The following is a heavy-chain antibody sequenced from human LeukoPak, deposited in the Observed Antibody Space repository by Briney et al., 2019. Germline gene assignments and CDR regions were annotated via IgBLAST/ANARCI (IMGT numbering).Heavy chain of an antibody. CDR2: IYYSGST. J-gene: IGHJ4*02. D-gene: IGHD6-19*01. V-gene: IGHV4-59*01. Sequence: SETLSLTCTVSGGSISSYYWSWIRQPPGKGLEWIGDIYYSGSTNYNPSLTGRVTISVDTSKNQFSLKLNSVTAADTAVYYCARGWDGIAVAGSFDYWGQGPLVTVSS. CDR1: GGSISSYY. CDR3: ARGWDGIAVAGSFDY.